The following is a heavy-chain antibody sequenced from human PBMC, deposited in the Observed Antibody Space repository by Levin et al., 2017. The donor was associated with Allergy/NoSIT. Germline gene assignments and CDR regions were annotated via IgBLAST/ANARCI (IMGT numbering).Heavy chain of an antibody. Sequence: GESLKISCAASGFTFSSYGMHWVRQAPGKGLEWVAVISYDGSNKYYADSVKGRFTISRDNSKNTLYLQMNSLRAEDTAVYYCAKDGHYYGSGSYYRAYGMDVWGQGTTVTVSS. D-gene: IGHD3-10*01. J-gene: IGHJ6*02. CDR3: AKDGHYYGSGSYYRAYGMDV. V-gene: IGHV3-30*18. CDR2: ISYDGSNK. CDR1: GFTFSSYG.